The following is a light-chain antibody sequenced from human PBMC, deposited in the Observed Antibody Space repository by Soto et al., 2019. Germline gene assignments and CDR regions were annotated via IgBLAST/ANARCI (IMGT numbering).Light chain of an antibody. CDR2: SNN. Sequence: QSVPTLPPSASGTPGQRDPISCSGSSSNIGSNTVNWYQQLPGTAPKLLIYSNNQLPSGVPDRFSGSKSGTSASLAISGLQSEDEADYYCAAWDDSLNGYVFGTGTKVTVL. CDR3: AAWDDSLNGYV. V-gene: IGLV1-44*01. CDR1: SSNIGSNT. J-gene: IGLJ1*01.